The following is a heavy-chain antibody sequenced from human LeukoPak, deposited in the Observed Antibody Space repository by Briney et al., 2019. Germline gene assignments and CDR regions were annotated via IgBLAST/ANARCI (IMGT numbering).Heavy chain of an antibody. CDR2: VSTDGGRT. Sequence: GGSLRLSCSASGFTFIHYAMNWVRQAPGKGPEYVSSVSTDGGRTYYADSVEGRFTISRDNSKNTVYLQMTSLRAEDSAVYYCVKDQVTSMINKDFDHWGRGTLVTVSS. CDR3: VKDQVTSMINKDFDH. J-gene: IGHJ4*02. V-gene: IGHV3-64D*06. D-gene: IGHD3-16*01. CDR1: GFTFIHYA.